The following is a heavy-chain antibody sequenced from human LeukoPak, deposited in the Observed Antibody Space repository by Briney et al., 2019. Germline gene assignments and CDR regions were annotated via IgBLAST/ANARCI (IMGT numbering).Heavy chain of an antibody. J-gene: IGHJ4*02. D-gene: IGHD4-17*01. CDR1: GFSFAYYA. CDR2: ITANGDST. CDR3: ARVPVTTVTNYFDY. V-gene: IGHV3-43*02. Sequence: GGSLRLSCAASGFSFAYYAMHWVRQAPGKGLEWVSLITANGDSTYYADSVKGRFTISRDNAKNTLFLQMNSLRVEDTGVYYCARVPVTTVTNYFDYWGQGTLVTVSS.